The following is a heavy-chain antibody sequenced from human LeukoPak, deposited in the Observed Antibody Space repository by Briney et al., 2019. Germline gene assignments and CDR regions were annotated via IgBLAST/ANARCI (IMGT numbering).Heavy chain of an antibody. J-gene: IGHJ1*01. V-gene: IGHV3-7*01. Sequence: GGSLRLSCAASGFTFSSYWMSWVRQAPGKGLEWVANIKQDGSEKYYVDSVKGRFTISRDIAKNSLYLQMNSLRAEDTAVYYCARDSGWFSAEYFQHWGQGTLVTVSS. D-gene: IGHD6-19*01. CDR2: IKQDGSEK. CDR1: GFTFSSYW. CDR3: ARDSGWFSAEYFQH.